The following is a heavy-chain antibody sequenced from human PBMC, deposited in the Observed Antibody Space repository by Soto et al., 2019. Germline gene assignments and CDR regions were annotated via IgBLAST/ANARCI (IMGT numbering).Heavy chain of an antibody. CDR3: ARGHCSSTSCYSGWFDP. CDR1: RYTFTGYY. D-gene: IGHD2-2*02. Sequence: GASVKVSFKASRYTFTGYYMHWVGQAPGQGLEWMGWINPNSGGTNYAQKFQGRVTMTRDTSISTAYMELSRLRSDDTAVYYCARGHCSSTSCYSGWFDPWGQGTLVTVSA. CDR2: INPNSGGT. J-gene: IGHJ5*02. V-gene: IGHV1-2*02.